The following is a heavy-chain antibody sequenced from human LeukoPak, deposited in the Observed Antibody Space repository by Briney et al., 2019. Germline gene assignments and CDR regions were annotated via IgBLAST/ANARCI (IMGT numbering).Heavy chain of an antibody. V-gene: IGHV3-30*04. CDR1: GFTFSSYA. CDR3: ARSRFDYIWGIDQ. CDR2: ISYDGSNK. J-gene: IGHJ5*02. D-gene: IGHD3-16*01. Sequence: GGSLRLSCAASGFTFSSYAMHWVRQAPGKGLEWVAVISYDGSNKYYADSVKGRFTVSRDNAKNTLYLLMNSLRDEDTAVYYCARSRFDYIWGIDQWGQGTLVTVSS.